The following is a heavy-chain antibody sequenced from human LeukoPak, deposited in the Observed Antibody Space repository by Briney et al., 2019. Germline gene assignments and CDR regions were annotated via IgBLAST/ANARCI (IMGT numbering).Heavy chain of an antibody. V-gene: IGHV3-23*01. Sequence: GGPLRLSCAASGFTFSSNAMSWVRQAPGKGLNWVSAISGSGGSTYYADSVKGRFTISRDNSKNTLYLQMNSLRAEDTAVYYCARDPLWRSFNPFDYWGQGTLVTVSS. CDR3: ARDPLWRSFNPFDY. CDR2: ISGSGGST. J-gene: IGHJ4*02. D-gene: IGHD1-26*01. CDR1: GFTFSSNA.